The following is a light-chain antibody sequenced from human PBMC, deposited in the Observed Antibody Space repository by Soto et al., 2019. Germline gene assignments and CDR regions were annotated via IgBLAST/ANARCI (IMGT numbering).Light chain of an antibody. J-gene: IGKJ4*01. CDR3: QQYNNWPPLT. Sequence: EIVMTQSPATLSVSPGERATLSCRASQSVSSNLAWYQQKPGQAPRLLIYGASTRATGIPARFSGSGSGTEFTLTISILQSEEFAVYYCQQYNNWPPLTFGGGPNVEI. CDR2: GAS. CDR1: QSVSSN. V-gene: IGKV3-15*01.